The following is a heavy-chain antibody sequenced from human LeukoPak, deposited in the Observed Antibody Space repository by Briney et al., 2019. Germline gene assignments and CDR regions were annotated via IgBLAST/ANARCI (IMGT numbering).Heavy chain of an antibody. CDR3: AREGDVVDTIGSFDY. J-gene: IGHJ4*02. V-gene: IGHV3-74*01. D-gene: IGHD5-12*01. CDR1: GLTLSRYW. Sequence: GGSLRLSCEASGLTLSRYWMHWVRQAPGKGLVWVSRVNNDGSGTNYADSVKGRFIISRDNAKNTLYLQMSSLRAEDTAVYYCAREGDVVDTIGSFDYWGQGTLVTVSS. CDR2: VNNDGSGT.